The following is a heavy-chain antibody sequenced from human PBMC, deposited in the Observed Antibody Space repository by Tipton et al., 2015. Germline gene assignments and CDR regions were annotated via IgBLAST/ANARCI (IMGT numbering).Heavy chain of an antibody. CDR1: GDSISSSNW. CDR3: ARHRDYYDSRGVYFDY. CDR2: MYFSGRT. Sequence: TLSLTCSVSGDSISSSNWWSWVRQPPGKGLEWIGSMYFSGRTYYNPSLESRVTISVDMSKNQFSLRLTSATAADTALYYCARHRDYYDSRGVYFDYWGQGPLVTVSS. V-gene: IGHV4-4*02. J-gene: IGHJ4*02. D-gene: IGHD3-22*01.